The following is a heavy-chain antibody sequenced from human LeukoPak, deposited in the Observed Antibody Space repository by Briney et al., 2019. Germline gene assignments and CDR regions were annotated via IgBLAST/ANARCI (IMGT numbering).Heavy chain of an antibody. CDR3: ARDFAREFTIDY. CDR1: GFTFSNYN. Sequence: PGGSLRLSCAASGFTFSNYNMNWVRQPPGKGLQWVSYISSSSNIIYYADSVKGRFTISRENAKNSLFLQMNSLRAEDTAVYYCARDFAREFTIDYWGQGTLVTVSS. V-gene: IGHV3-48*01. D-gene: IGHD3-10*01. J-gene: IGHJ4*02. CDR2: ISSSSNII.